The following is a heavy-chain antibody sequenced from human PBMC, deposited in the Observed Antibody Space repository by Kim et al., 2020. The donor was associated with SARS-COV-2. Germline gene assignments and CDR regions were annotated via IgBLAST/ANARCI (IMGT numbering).Heavy chain of an antibody. CDR3: TKDSTGIAAAGTGGSFDY. V-gene: IGHV3-9*01. CDR2: ISWSSGSI. Sequence: GGSLRLSCAASGFTFDDYAMHWVRQAPGKGLEWVSGISWSSGSIGYADSVKGRFTISRDNAKNSLYLQMNSLKTEDTALYYCTKDSTGIAAAGTGGSFDYWGQGTLVTVSS. J-gene: IGHJ4*02. CDR1: GFTFDDYA. D-gene: IGHD6-13*01.